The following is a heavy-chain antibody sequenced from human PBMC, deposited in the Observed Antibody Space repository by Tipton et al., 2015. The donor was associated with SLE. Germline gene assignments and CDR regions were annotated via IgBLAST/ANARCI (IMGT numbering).Heavy chain of an antibody. J-gene: IGHJ3*02. CDR1: GFTFSSYG. V-gene: IGHV3-30*02. Sequence: SGFTFSSYGMHWVRQAPGKGLEWVAFIRYDGSNKYYADSVKGRFTISRDNSKNTQYLQMNSLGAGDTAVYYCAKGWPSAFDIWGQGTMVTVSS. CDR2: IRYDGSNK. CDR3: AKGWPSAFDI. D-gene: IGHD2-15*01.